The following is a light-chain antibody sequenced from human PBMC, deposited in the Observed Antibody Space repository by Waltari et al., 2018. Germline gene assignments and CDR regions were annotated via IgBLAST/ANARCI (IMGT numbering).Light chain of an antibody. CDR2: EVT. CDR1: NSDVGSYIF. V-gene: IGLV2-14*01. CDR3: SSYTTSRTYV. J-gene: IGLJ1*01. Sequence: QSALTQPASVSGPPVQPITIPCTRTNSDVGSYIFVSWYQQHPGEAPKRMILEVTNRPSVVSNRFSGSKSGNTASLIISGLQGEDEADYYCSSYTTSRTYVFGTGTKVTVL.